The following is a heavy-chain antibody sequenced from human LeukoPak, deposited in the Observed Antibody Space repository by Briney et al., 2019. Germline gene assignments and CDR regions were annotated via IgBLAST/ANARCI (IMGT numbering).Heavy chain of an antibody. CDR3: VRGGTSGSGDY. J-gene: IGHJ4*02. D-gene: IGHD3-10*01. Sequence: GGSLRLSCAASGYTFSGYWMRWVRQAPGKGLVWVSRINKDGSTITYTDSVKGRFTMSRDNAQNTLSLEMKSLRVEDTAVYYCVRGGTSGSGDYWGQGTLVTVSA. CDR2: INKDGSTI. CDR1: GYTFSGYW. V-gene: IGHV3-74*01.